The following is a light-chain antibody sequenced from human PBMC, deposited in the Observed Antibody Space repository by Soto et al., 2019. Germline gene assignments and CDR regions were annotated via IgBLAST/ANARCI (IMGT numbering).Light chain of an antibody. J-gene: IGLJ1*01. CDR3: SSYTGSNNYV. Sequence: QSALTQPASVSGSPGQSITISCTGTSSDVGSYNLVSWFQQHPGKAPKLMIYEVTKRPSGVPDRFSGSKSGNTASLTVSGLQADDEADYYCSSYTGSNNYVFGTGTKVTVL. V-gene: IGLV2-14*02. CDR1: SSDVGSYNL. CDR2: EVT.